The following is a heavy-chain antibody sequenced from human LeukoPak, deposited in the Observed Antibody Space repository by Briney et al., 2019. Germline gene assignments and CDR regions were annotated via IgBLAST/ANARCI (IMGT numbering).Heavy chain of an antibody. Sequence: GGSLRLSCAASGFTFSNYSMMWVRQAPGRGLAWVSYICRSKSTIYYAVSVNGRVTISRDNDKNSLYLQMNSLRAEDTAVYYCARGKARNRGYDFDAFDIWGQGTMVTVSS. J-gene: IGHJ3*02. D-gene: IGHD3-3*01. CDR2: ICRSKSTI. CDR1: GFTFSNYS. V-gene: IGHV3-48*01. CDR3: ARGKARNRGYDFDAFDI.